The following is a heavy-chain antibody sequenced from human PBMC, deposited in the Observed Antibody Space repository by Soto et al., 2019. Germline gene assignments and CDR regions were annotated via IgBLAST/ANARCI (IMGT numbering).Heavy chain of an antibody. V-gene: IGHV3-11*01. D-gene: IGHD3-10*01. Sequence: QVQLVESGGGLVKPGGSLRVSCTASGFPFSGYDMSWIRQAPGKGLEWVSYITTSGATIYYADSVRGRFTVSRDNAKNSLYLLMNGLRAEDTAVYYCARNGETFDPWGQGTLVTVSS. CDR2: ITTSGATI. J-gene: IGHJ5*02. CDR1: GFPFSGYD. CDR3: ARNGETFDP.